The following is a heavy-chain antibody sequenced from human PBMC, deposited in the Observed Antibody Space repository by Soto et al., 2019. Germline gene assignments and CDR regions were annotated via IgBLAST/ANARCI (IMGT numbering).Heavy chain of an antibody. CDR1: GGTFSSYT. D-gene: IGHD6-19*01. CDR3: ARMDGRTSYSSGWFPFDY. J-gene: IGHJ4*02. CDR2: IIPILGIA. Sequence: SVKVSCKASGGTFSSYTISWVRQAPGQGLEWMGRIIPILGIANYAQKFQGRVTITADKSTSTAYMELSSLRSEDTAVYYCARMDGRTSYSSGWFPFDYWGQGTLVTVSS. V-gene: IGHV1-69*02.